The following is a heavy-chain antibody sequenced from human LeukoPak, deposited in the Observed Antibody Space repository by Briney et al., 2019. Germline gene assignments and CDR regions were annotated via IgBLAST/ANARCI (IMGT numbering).Heavy chain of an antibody. Sequence: GESLRLSCEASGFSFSHSAMYWVRQAPGKGLEWVSSIEASGGATYYADSVNGRFPISRDNSKNTFYLQLHNLRADDTAVYFCAKGSGSGWYGWFAPWGQGALVTVPA. CDR1: GFSFSHSA. D-gene: IGHD6-19*01. V-gene: IGHV3-23*01. CDR3: AKGSGSGWYGWFAP. CDR2: IEASGGAT. J-gene: IGHJ5*02.